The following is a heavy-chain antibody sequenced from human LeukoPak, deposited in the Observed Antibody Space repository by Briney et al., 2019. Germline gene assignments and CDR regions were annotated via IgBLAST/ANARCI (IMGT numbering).Heavy chain of an antibody. CDR3: ARGSPAGDYLFDY. CDR1: GGSISSGGYY. CDR2: IYYSGST. Sequence: SETLSLTCTVSGGSISSGGYYWSWIRQHPGKGLEWIGYIYYSGSTYYNPSLKSRVTISVDTSKNQFSLKLSSVTAADTAVYYCARGSPAGDYLFDYWGQGTLVTVSS. J-gene: IGHJ4*02. V-gene: IGHV4-31*03. D-gene: IGHD4-17*01.